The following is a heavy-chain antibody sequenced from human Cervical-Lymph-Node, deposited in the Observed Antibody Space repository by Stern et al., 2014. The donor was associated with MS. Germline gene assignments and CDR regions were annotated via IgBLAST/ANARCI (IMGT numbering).Heavy chain of an antibody. Sequence: QVQLVQSGAEVKKPGASVKVSCKASGYTFTSYDISWVRQAPGQGLEWMGWTRAYNGDTKYAQKFQGRVTMTTDTSTSTAYMELRSLRSDDTAVYYCARDLGEQWLVQGLFDYWGQGTLVTVST. D-gene: IGHD6-19*01. CDR2: TRAYNGDT. J-gene: IGHJ4*02. CDR1: GYTFTSYD. CDR3: ARDLGEQWLVQGLFDY. V-gene: IGHV1-18*04.